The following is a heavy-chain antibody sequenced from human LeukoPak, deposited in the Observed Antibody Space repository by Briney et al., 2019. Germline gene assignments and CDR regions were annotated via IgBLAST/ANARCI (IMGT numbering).Heavy chain of an antibody. Sequence: GGSLRPSCTASGFTFGDYAMSWVRQAPGKGLEWVGFIRSKAYGGTTEYAASVKGRFTISRDDSKSIAYLQMNSLKTEDTAVYYRTRADYVWGSYRPYYYYMDVWGKGTTVTISS. CDR2: IRSKAYGGTT. D-gene: IGHD3-16*02. CDR1: GFTFGDYA. CDR3: TRADYVWGSYRPYYYYMDV. J-gene: IGHJ6*03. V-gene: IGHV3-49*04.